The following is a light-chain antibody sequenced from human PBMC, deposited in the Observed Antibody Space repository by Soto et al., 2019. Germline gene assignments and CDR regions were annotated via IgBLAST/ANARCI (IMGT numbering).Light chain of an antibody. CDR1: QSISSY. Sequence: DIQMTQSPSTLSASVGDRVTITCRASQSISSYLAWYQQKPGKAPKVLIFDASNLETGVPSRFSGSGSGTEFTFTISSLQPEDIATYYCQQYDNLSLTFGGGTKVDIK. V-gene: IGKV1-33*01. CDR2: DAS. J-gene: IGKJ4*01. CDR3: QQYDNLSLT.